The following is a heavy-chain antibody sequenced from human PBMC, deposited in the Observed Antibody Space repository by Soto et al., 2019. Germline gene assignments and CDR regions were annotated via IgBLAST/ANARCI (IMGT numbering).Heavy chain of an antibody. Sequence: QVQLVQSGAEVKKPGASVKVSCKASGYTFTTYDINWVRQATGQGLEWMGWMNPNSGNTGYAQKFHGRVTMTRNTSISTAYMELSSLRSDDTAVYYCARRVAAAGTYYYYYYMDVWGKGTTVTVAS. CDR2: MNPNSGNT. CDR3: ARRVAAAGTYYYYYYMDV. J-gene: IGHJ6*03. D-gene: IGHD6-13*01. V-gene: IGHV1-8*01. CDR1: GYTFTTYD.